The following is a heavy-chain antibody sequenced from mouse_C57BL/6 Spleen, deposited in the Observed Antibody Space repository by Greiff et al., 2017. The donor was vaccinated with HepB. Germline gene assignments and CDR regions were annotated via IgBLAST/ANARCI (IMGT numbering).Heavy chain of an antibody. Sequence: QVQLKESGPGLVQPSQSLSITCTVSGFSLTSYGVHWVRQSPGKGLEWLGVIWRGGSTDYNAAFMSRLSITKDNSKSQVFFKMNSLQADDTAIYYCAKNLAGTRGYYAMDYWGQGTSVTVSS. CDR1: GFSLTSYG. CDR2: IWRGGST. CDR3: AKNLAGTRGYYAMDY. V-gene: IGHV2-5*01. J-gene: IGHJ4*01. D-gene: IGHD4-1*01.